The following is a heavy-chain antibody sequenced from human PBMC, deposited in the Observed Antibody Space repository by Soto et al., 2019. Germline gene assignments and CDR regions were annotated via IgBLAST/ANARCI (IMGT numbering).Heavy chain of an antibody. Sequence: LETLSLTCAVSGGSISNYCWSWIRQSAGKGLEWIGRIYSTGSTNYNPSPKSRVTMLVDTPKNQFSLKLNSVTAADTAVYYCARGKYYSDSSGSWGFDYWGQGTLVTVSS. CDR2: IYSTGST. CDR3: ARGKYYSDSSGSWGFDY. CDR1: GGSISNYC. D-gene: IGHD3-22*01. V-gene: IGHV4-4*07. J-gene: IGHJ4*02.